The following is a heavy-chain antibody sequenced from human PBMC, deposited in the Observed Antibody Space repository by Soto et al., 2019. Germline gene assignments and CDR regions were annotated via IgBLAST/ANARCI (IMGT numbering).Heavy chain of an antibody. CDR1: GYSFTSYW. Sequence: EVQLVQSGAEVKKPVESLKISCKGSGYSFTSYWIGWVRQMPGKGLEWMGIIYPGDSDTRYSPSFQGQVTISADKSISTAYRQWSSLKASDPAMYYCARNLGYCSGGSCYRDDAFDIWGQGTMVTVSS. D-gene: IGHD2-15*01. CDR2: IYPGDSDT. V-gene: IGHV5-51*01. CDR3: ARNLGYCSGGSCYRDDAFDI. J-gene: IGHJ3*02.